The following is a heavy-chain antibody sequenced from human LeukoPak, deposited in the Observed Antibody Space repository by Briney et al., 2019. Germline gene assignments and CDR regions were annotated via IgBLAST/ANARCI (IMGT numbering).Heavy chain of an antibody. CDR1: GGSISSYY. J-gene: IGHJ4*02. V-gene: IGHV4-59*01. CDR3: ARGGYSGYAQDY. D-gene: IGHD5-12*01. CDR2: IYYSGSN. Sequence: PSETLSLTCTVSGGSISSYYWSWIRQPPGKGLEWIGYIYYSGSNNYNPSLKSRVTISVDTYKNQFSLKLSSVTAADTAVYYCARGGYSGYAQDYWGQGTLVTVSS.